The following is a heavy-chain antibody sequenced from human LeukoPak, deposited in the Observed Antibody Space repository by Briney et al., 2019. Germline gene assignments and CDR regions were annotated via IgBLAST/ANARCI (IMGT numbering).Heavy chain of an antibody. Sequence: SETLSLTCIVSGGSISSYYWSWIRQPPGKGLEWIGYIYYGGSTNYNPSLKSRVTISVDTSKNQFSLKLSSVTAADTAVYYCARGAFYFDYWGQGTLVTVSS. CDR3: ARGAFYFDY. CDR2: IYYGGST. V-gene: IGHV4-59*01. CDR1: GGSISSYY. J-gene: IGHJ4*02.